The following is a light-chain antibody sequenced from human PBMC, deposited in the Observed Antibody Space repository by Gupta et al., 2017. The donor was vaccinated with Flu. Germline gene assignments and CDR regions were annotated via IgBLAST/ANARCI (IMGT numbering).Light chain of an antibody. CDR3: CSYAGSYTWM. Sequence: QSALTQPRSVSGSPGQSVTISCTGTSSDVGNYNFVSWYQQHPGKAPKLMIYDVTKRPSGVPDRFSGSKSGNTASLTISGLQGEDEADYYCCSYAGSYTWMFGGGTKLTVL. CDR2: DVT. J-gene: IGLJ3*02. CDR1: SSDVGNYNF. V-gene: IGLV2-11*01.